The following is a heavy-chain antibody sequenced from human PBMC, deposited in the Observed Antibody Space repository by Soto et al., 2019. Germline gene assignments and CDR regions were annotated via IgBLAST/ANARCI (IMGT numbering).Heavy chain of an antibody. CDR1: VFTFSSYG. J-gene: IGHJ4*02. CDR2: ISYDGSNK. V-gene: IGHV3-30*18. D-gene: IGHD3-22*01. CDR3: ANAHDSYCIVVGPEY. Sequence: PVGSLRLSCASSVFTFSSYGMHCVRHSPGKWLEWVAVISYDGSNKYYADSVKGRFTISRDNSKNTLYLQMNSLRAEDTAVYYCANAHDSYCIVVGPEYWGQGTLVTVSS.